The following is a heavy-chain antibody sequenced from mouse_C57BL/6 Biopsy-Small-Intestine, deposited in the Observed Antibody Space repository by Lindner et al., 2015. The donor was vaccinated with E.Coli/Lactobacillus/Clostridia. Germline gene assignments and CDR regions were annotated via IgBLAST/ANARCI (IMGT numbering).Heavy chain of an antibody. D-gene: IGHD1-3*01. Sequence: VKVSCKASGYTFTKYCMNWVRQAPGQGLEWVGWIDPNTGNPTYAQGFTGRFVLSLDTSVSTAYLQISSLKAEDTAVYYCARDQGITAPHKKWYFSLWGRGTLVTVSS. V-gene: IGHV9-3*02. CDR2: IDPNTGNP. J-gene: IGHJ1*01. CDR1: GYTFTKYC. CDR3: ARDQGITAPHKKWYFSL.